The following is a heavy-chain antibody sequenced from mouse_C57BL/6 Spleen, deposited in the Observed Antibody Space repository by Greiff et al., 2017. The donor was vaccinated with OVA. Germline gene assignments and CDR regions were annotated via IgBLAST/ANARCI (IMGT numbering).Heavy chain of an antibody. J-gene: IGHJ2*01. V-gene: IGHV1-5*01. CDR3: TGLYDGYYGYFDY. D-gene: IGHD2-3*01. CDR1: GYTFTSYW. Sequence: EVQLQQSGTVLARPGASVKMSCKTSGYTFTSYWMHWVKQRPGQGLEWIGAIYPGNSDTSYNQKFKGKAKLTAVTSASTAYMELSSLTNEDSAVYYCTGLYDGYYGYFDYWGQGTTLTVSS. CDR2: IYPGNSDT.